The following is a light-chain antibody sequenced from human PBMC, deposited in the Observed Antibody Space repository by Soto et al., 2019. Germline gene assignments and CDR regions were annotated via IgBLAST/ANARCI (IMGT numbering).Light chain of an antibody. V-gene: IGKV1-5*01. CDR2: HAS. Sequence: DIQKTQSPSTLTASVGDRVTITCRASQGISNWLAWYQQKPGTAPKVLIYHASNLQSGVTSRFSGSGSGTGFTLTISSLQPDDFATYYCQQYNSYSQTFGQGTKVDI. J-gene: IGKJ1*01. CDR3: QQYNSYSQT. CDR1: QGISNW.